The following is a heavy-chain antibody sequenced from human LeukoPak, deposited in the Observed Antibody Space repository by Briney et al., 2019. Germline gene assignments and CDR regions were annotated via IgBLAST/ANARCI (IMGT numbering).Heavy chain of an antibody. J-gene: IGHJ4*02. D-gene: IGHD6-6*01. CDR1: GFTVSSNY. V-gene: IGHV3-23*01. CDR2: ISGSGGST. Sequence: PGGSLRLSCAASGFTVSSNYMSWVRQAPGKGLEWVSVISGSGGSTYYADSVKGRFTISRDNSKNTLYLQMNSLRAEDTAVYYCARVVAARGFDYWGQGTLVTVSS. CDR3: ARVVAARGFDY.